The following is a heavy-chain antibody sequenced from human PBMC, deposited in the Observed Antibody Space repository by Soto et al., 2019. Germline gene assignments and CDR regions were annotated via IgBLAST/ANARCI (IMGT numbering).Heavy chain of an antibody. CDR1: GXSISGSY. CDR2: VYYTGST. D-gene: IGHD6-19*01. CDR3: ARSVAVPGAHIDY. J-gene: IGHJ4*02. V-gene: IGHV4-59*01. Sequence: LSLTCSVSGXSISGSYWSWIRQSPGKGLEWLGYVYYTGSTNYSPSLRSRVSISVDTSKNEFSLRLSSVTAADTAVYFCARSVAVPGAHIDYWGQGTQVTVSS.